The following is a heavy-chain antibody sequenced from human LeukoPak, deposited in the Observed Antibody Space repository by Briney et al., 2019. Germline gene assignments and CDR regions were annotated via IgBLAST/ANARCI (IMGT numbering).Heavy chain of an antibody. Sequence: QPGGSLRLSCAASGFTFSSYAMSWVRQAPGKGLEWVSAISGSGGSTYYADSVKGRFTISRDNSKNTLYLQMNSLRAEDTAIYYCAKDSYYYDSSGYYGGIYYFDYWGQGTLVTVSS. V-gene: IGHV3-23*01. CDR1: GFTFSSYA. CDR2: ISGSGGST. CDR3: AKDSYYYDSSGYYGGIYYFDY. D-gene: IGHD3-22*01. J-gene: IGHJ4*02.